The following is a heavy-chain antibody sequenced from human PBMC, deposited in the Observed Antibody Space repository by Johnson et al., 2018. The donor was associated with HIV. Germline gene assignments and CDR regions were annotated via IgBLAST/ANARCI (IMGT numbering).Heavy chain of an antibody. V-gene: IGHV3-30*19. Sequence: QMQLVESGGGVVQPGTSLRLSCTTFGFTFSYHGMHWVRQAPGKGLEWVAVISYDGSNKYYADSVKGRFTISRDNSKNTLYLQMGSLRAEDMAVYYCAREGRGSSSGAFDIWGQGTMVTVSS. J-gene: IGHJ3*02. CDR1: GFTFSYHG. D-gene: IGHD6-6*01. CDR3: AREGRGSSSGAFDI. CDR2: ISYDGSNK.